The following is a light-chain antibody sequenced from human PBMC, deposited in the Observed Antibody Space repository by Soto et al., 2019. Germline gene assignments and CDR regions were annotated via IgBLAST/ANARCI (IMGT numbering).Light chain of an antibody. Sequence: DIQMTQSPSTLSASVGDRVTITCRASQSIDDWLAWYQQKPGEAPKLLIYDASTLESGVPSRFNGSGSGTEFTLTISSLQPDDFATYYCQHYNSYSYTFGPGTKLEI. CDR2: DAS. CDR1: QSIDDW. J-gene: IGKJ2*01. V-gene: IGKV1-5*01. CDR3: QHYNSYSYT.